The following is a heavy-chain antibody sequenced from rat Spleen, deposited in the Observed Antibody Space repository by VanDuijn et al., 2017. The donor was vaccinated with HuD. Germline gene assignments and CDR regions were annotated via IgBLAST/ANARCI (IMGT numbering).Heavy chain of an antibody. D-gene: IGHD1-7*01. Sequence: EVQLVESGGDLVQPGRSLKLSCTASGFTFSTFPMVWVRQAPTKGLEWVAAISYDGDTTYYRDSVKGRFTISRDNAKSTLSLQMDSLRSEDTAIYYCAKDRDYGNDPNWAHNVMDAWGQGASVTVSS. CDR2: ISYDGDTT. V-gene: IGHV5-29*01. CDR3: AKDRDYGNDPNWAHNVMDA. CDR1: GFTFSTFP. J-gene: IGHJ4*01.